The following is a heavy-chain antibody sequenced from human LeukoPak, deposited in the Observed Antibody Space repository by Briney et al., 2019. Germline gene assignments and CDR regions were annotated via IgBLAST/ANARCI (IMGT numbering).Heavy chain of an antibody. CDR1: GFTFSSYA. CDR3: AKDLTMATTGDFDY. V-gene: IGHV3-23*01. CDR2: ISGSGGST. Sequence: PGGSLRLSCAASGFTFSSYAMSWVRQAPGRGLEWVSAISGSGGSTYYADSVKGRFTISRDNSKNTLYLQMNSLRAEDTAVYYCAKDLTMATTGDFDYWGQGTLVTVSS. J-gene: IGHJ4*02. D-gene: IGHD5-24*01.